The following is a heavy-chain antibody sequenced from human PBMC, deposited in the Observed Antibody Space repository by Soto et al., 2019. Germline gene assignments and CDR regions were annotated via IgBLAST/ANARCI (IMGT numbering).Heavy chain of an antibody. CDR1: GFTFSSYG. V-gene: IGHV3-30*18. D-gene: IGHD4-17*01. Sequence: GGSLRLSCAASGFTFSSYGMHWVRQAPGKGLEWVAVISYDGSNKCYADSVKGRFTISRDNSKNTLYLQMNSLRAEDTAVYYCAKDTVSYGDYVHYFDYWGQGTLVTVSS. J-gene: IGHJ4*02. CDR2: ISYDGSNK. CDR3: AKDTVSYGDYVHYFDY.